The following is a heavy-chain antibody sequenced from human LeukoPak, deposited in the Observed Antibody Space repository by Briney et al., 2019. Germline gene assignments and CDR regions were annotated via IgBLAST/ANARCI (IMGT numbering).Heavy chain of an antibody. D-gene: IGHD3-9*01. CDR1: GYTLTELS. CDR3: ATEFLNYDILTGPKPMDV. J-gene: IGHJ6*03. CDR2: FDPEDGET. Sequence: ASVRVSCKVSGYTLTELSMHWVRQAPGKGLEWMGGFDPEDGETIYAQKFQGRVTMTEDTSTDTAYMELSSLRSEDTAVYYCATEFLNYDILTGPKPMDVWGKRTTVTVSS. V-gene: IGHV1-24*01.